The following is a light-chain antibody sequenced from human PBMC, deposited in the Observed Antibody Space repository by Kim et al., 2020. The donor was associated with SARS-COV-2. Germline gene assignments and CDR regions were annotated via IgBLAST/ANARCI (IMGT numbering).Light chain of an antibody. Sequence: ETVLTQSPDTLSVSPGERATLSCRASQTVAGNLAWYQQKPGQSPRLLIYDASIRATGIPARFSGSGSGTEFTLTISSLQSEDFAVYYCQQKNNWPWTFGQGTKVEIK. V-gene: IGKV3-15*01. CDR2: DAS. CDR3: QQKNNWPWT. CDR1: QTVAGN. J-gene: IGKJ1*01.